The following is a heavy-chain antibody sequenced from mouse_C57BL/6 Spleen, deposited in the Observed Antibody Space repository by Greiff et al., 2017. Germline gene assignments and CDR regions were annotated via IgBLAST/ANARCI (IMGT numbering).Heavy chain of an antibody. V-gene: IGHV14-1*01. Sequence: VQLQQSGAELVRPGASVKLSCTASGFNIKDYYMNWVKQRPEQGLEWIGRIDPEDGDTEYAPKFQGKATMTADTSSNTAYLQLSSLTSEDTAVYYCTRGYGSEDYWGQGTSVTVSS. CDR2: IDPEDGDT. CDR1: GFNIKDYY. D-gene: IGHD1-1*01. J-gene: IGHJ4*01. CDR3: TRGYGSEDY.